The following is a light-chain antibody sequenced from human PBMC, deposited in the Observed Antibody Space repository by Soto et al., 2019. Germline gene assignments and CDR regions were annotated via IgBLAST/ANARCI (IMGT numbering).Light chain of an antibody. V-gene: IGKV1-9*01. CDR1: QDINNY. CDR2: DAS. Sequence: DIQMTQSPSSLSASVGDRVTITCQASQDINNYLNWYQQKPGKAPKLLIYDASTLQSGVPSRFSGSGSGTDFTLTISSLQPEDFATYYCQQLNSYPLTFGPGTKVDIK. CDR3: QQLNSYPLT. J-gene: IGKJ3*01.